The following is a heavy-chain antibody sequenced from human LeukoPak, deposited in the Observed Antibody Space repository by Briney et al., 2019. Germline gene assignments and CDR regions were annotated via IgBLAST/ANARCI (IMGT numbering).Heavy chain of an antibody. CDR3: ARDGYSSSWDY. J-gene: IGHJ4*02. V-gene: IGHV3-48*01. Sequence: GGSLRLSCAASGFTFSSYSMNWVRQAPGKGLEWVSYISSSSSTIYYADSVKGRFTISRDNAKNSLYLQMNSLRAEDTAVYYCARDGYSSSWDYWGQGTLVTVSS. CDR1: GFTFSSYS. CDR2: ISSSSSTI. D-gene: IGHD6-13*01.